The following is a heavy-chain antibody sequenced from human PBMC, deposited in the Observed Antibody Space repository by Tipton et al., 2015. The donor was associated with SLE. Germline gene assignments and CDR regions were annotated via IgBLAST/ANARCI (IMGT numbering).Heavy chain of an antibody. CDR1: GGSISSGSYY. Sequence: TLSLTCTVSGGSISSGSYYWSWIRQPAEKGLEWIGRIYTSGSTNYNPSLKSRVTISVDTSKNQFSLKLSSVTAADTAVYYCARAGQQLVYFDYWGQGTLVTVSS. CDR3: ARAGQQLVYFDY. V-gene: IGHV4-61*02. CDR2: IYTSGST. D-gene: IGHD6-13*01. J-gene: IGHJ4*02.